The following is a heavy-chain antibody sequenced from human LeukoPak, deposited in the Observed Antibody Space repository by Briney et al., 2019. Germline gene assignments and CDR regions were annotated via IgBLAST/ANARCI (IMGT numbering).Heavy chain of an antibody. V-gene: IGHV3-33*08. Sequence: GGSLRLSCTASGFTFSAYGMHWVRQAPGKGLEWVAVIFYDGSNKYYTDSVKGRFTISRDNSKNTLYLQMNSLRVEDTAVYYCARDRSGSWDFDYWGQGTLVTVSS. CDR2: IFYDGSNK. CDR1: GFTFSAYG. D-gene: IGHD1-26*01. J-gene: IGHJ4*02. CDR3: ARDRSGSWDFDY.